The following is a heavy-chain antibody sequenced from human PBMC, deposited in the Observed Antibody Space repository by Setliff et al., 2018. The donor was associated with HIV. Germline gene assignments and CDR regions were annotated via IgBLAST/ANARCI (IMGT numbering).Heavy chain of an antibody. Sequence: ASETLSLTCGVSGYSISSDYCWGWIRQTPGKGLEWIADIAYSGTTKYNPSLKSRVTISVDTSKNQFSLKLSSVTAADTAVYYCASEAWTSYRSSSGYYYYYMDVWGKGTTVTVSS. CDR2: IAYSGTT. D-gene: IGHD6-6*01. V-gene: IGHV4-38-2*01. CDR3: ASEAWTSYRSSSGYYYYYMDV. J-gene: IGHJ6*03. CDR1: GYSISSDYC.